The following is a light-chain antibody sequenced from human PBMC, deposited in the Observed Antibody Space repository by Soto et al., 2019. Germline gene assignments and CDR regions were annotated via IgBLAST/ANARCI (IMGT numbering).Light chain of an antibody. CDR2: DVS. CDR3: CSYAGSYV. Sequence: QSALTQPRSVSGPPGQSVTISCTGTSSDVGGYNYVSWYQQHPGKAPKLMIYDVSKRPSGDPDRFSGSKSGNTASLTISGLQAEDEADYYCCSYAGSYVFGTGTKVTVL. V-gene: IGLV2-11*01. J-gene: IGLJ1*01. CDR1: SSDVGGYNY.